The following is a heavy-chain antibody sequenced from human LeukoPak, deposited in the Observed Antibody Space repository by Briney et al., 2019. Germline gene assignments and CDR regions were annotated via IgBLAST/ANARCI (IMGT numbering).Heavy chain of an antibody. CDR3: ARETIPLGYCSSTSCLRYFDY. CDR2: IYYSGST. Sequence: MPSETLSLTCTVSGGSISSYYWSWIRQPPGKGLEWIGYIYYSGSTNYNPSLKSRVTISVDTSKNQFSLKLSSVTAADTAVYYCARETIPLGYCSSTSCLRYFDYWGQGTLVTVCS. V-gene: IGHV4-59*01. J-gene: IGHJ4*02. D-gene: IGHD2-2*01. CDR1: GGSISSYY.